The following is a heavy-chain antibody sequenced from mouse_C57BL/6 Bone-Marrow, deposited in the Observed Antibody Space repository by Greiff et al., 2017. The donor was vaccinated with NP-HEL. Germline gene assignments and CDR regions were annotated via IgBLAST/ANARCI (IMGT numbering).Heavy chain of an antibody. CDR1: GFTFSDYY. CDR2: ISNGGGST. CDR3: AREFSITTVVPYWYFDV. J-gene: IGHJ1*03. D-gene: IGHD1-1*01. V-gene: IGHV5-12*01. Sequence: DVMLVESGGGLVQPGGSLKLSCAASGFTFSDYYMYWVRQTPEKRLEWVAYISNGGGSTYYPDTVKGRFTISRDNAKNTLYLQMSRLKSEDTAMYYCAREFSITTVVPYWYFDVWGTGTTVTVSS.